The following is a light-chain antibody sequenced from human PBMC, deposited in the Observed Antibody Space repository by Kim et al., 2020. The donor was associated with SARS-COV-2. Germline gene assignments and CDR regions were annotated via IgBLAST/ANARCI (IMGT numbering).Light chain of an antibody. Sequence: VPPGERVTLSCRASQSVSSKLAWYQQKPGQAPRLLIYGASTRATGVPARLSGSGSGTAFTLTISSLQSEDFAVYYCQQYNDWPLTFGQGTRLEIK. CDR2: GAS. V-gene: IGKV3-15*01. J-gene: IGKJ5*01. CDR1: QSVSSK. CDR3: QQYNDWPLT.